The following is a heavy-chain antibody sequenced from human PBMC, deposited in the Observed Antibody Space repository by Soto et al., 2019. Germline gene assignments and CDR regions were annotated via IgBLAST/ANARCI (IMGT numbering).Heavy chain of an antibody. D-gene: IGHD3-3*01. CDR1: GSTFSSSE. CDR3: ASANLRFSYGIDV. J-gene: IGHJ6*02. CDR2: ISKSGTVI. V-gene: IGHV3-48*03. Sequence: GRSLRLSCAASGSTFSSSEMHWVRQAPGKGLECVSYISKSGTVIYYADSVKGRFTISRDNAKNLLYLQMNSLRAEDTAVYFCASANLRFSYGIDVWGQGTSVTVSS.